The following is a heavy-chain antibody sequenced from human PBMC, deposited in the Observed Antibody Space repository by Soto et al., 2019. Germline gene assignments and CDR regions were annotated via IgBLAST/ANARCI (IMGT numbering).Heavy chain of an antibody. V-gene: IGHV4-4*02. CDR1: GGSISSSNW. D-gene: IGHD2-8*01. J-gene: IGHJ2*01. CDR3: ARSLIDWYFDL. CDR2: IYHSGST. Sequence: QVQLQESGPGLVKPSGTLSLTCAVSGGSISSSNWWSWVRQPPGKGLEWIGEIYHSGSTNYNPSLMIRVTISVDKSKNQFALKLSSVTAADTAVYYCARSLIDWYFDLWGRGTLVTVSS.